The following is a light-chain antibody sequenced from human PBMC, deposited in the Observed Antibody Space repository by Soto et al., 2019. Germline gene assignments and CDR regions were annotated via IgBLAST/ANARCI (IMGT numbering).Light chain of an antibody. CDR3: SSYTSSSTPRR. CDR2: DVS. Sequence: QSAVTQPASVSGSPGQSITISCTGTSSDVGGYNYVSWYQQHPGKAPKLMIYDVSNRPSGVSNRFSGSKSGNTASLTISGLQAEDEADYYCSSYTSSSTPRRFGTGTKLTVL. V-gene: IGLV2-14*01. J-gene: IGLJ1*01. CDR1: SSDVGGYNY.